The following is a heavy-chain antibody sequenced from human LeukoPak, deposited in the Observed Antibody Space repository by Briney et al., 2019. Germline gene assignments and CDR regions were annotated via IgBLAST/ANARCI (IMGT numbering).Heavy chain of an antibody. Sequence: SETLSLTCTVSGGSTSSSSYYWGWIRQPPGKGLEWIGSIYYSGSTYYNPSLKSRVTISVDTSKNQFSLKLSSVTAADTAVYYCARAPPHAGYDFWSGYSDFDYWGQGTLVTVSS. CDR3: ARAPPHAGYDFWSGYSDFDY. D-gene: IGHD3-3*01. CDR2: IYYSGST. CDR1: GGSTSSSSYY. V-gene: IGHV4-39*07. J-gene: IGHJ4*02.